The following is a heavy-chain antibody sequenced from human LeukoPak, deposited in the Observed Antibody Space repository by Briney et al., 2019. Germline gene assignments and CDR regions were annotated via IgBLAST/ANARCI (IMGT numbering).Heavy chain of an antibody. CDR2: IYYSGST. D-gene: IGHD6-6*01. CDR1: GGSISSYY. V-gene: IGHV4-59*01. J-gene: IGHJ4*02. CDR3: ARGSGGSSPIDY. Sequence: SETLSLTCTVSGGSISSYYWSWIRQPPGKGLEWIGYIYYSGSTNYNPSLKSRVTISVDTSKNQFSLKLSSVTAADTAVYYCARGSGGSSPIDYWGQGTLVTVSS.